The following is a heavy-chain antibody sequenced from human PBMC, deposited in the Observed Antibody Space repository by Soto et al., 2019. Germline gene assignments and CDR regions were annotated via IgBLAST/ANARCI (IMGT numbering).Heavy chain of an antibody. CDR2: IYYTGTT. CDR3: ARIFGSFVDHFEG. D-gene: IGHD2-15*01. CDR1: GGSITIANYY. J-gene: IGHJ4*02. V-gene: IGHV4-39*01. Sequence: QLQLQQSGPGLVKPSETLSLTCSVSGGSITIANYYWGWIRQPPGQALEWIATIYYTGTTYYSPPLKTRATISMDTSKSQFSLRLTSVTAAATAVYYCARIFGSFVDHFEGWGQGVLVTVSS.